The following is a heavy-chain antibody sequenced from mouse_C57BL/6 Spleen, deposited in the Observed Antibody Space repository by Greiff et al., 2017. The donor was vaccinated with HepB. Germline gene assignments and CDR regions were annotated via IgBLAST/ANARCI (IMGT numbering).Heavy chain of an antibody. Sequence: EVKLMESGPGLVKPSQSLSLTCSVTGYSITSGYYWNWIRQFPGNKLEWMGYISYDGSNNYNPSLKNRISITRDTSKNQFFLKLNSLTTEDTATYYCAREGNFNFDYWGQGTTLTVSS. D-gene: IGHD4-1*02. CDR2: ISYDGSN. CDR1: GYSITSGYY. CDR3: AREGNFNFDY. V-gene: IGHV3-6*01. J-gene: IGHJ2*01.